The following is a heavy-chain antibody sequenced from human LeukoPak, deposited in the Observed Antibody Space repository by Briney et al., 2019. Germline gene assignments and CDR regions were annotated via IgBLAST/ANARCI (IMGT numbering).Heavy chain of an antibody. D-gene: IGHD2-15*01. V-gene: IGHV3-23*01. CDR3: AKALPVVAAKGNAFDI. J-gene: IGHJ3*02. Sequence: GGSLRLSCAASGFTFSSYAMSWVRQAPGKGLEWVSAISGSGGSTYYADSVKGRCTISRDNSKNTLYLQMNSLRAEDTAVYYCAKALPVVAAKGNAFDIWGQGTMVTVSS. CDR1: GFTFSSYA. CDR2: ISGSGGST.